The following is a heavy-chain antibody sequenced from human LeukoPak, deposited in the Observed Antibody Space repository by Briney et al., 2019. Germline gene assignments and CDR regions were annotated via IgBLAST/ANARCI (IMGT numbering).Heavy chain of an antibody. Sequence: GGSLRLSCAASGFTFSSYAMSWVRQAPGKGLEWVSAISGSGGSTYYADSVKGRFTISRDNSKNTLYLQMNSLRAEDTAVYYCTKAHGSGSYYRGSDYWGQGILVTVSS. V-gene: IGHV3-23*01. CDR1: GFTFSSYA. J-gene: IGHJ4*02. CDR2: ISGSGGST. D-gene: IGHD3-10*01. CDR3: TKAHGSGSYYRGSDY.